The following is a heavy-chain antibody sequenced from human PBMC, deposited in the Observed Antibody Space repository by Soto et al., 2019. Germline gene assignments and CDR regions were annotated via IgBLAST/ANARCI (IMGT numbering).Heavy chain of an antibody. CDR1: GGTFSSYA. J-gene: IGHJ6*02. V-gene: IGHV1-69*12. Sequence: QVQLVQSGAEVKKPGSSVKVSCKASGGTFSSYAISWVRQAPGQGLEWMGGIIPILGTANYAQKFQGRVTIAADESTSTAYMELSSLRSDDTAVYYCASPAAGTGSYYYGMDVWGQGTTVTVSS. CDR3: ASPAAGTGSYYYGMDV. CDR2: IIPILGTA. D-gene: IGHD6-13*01.